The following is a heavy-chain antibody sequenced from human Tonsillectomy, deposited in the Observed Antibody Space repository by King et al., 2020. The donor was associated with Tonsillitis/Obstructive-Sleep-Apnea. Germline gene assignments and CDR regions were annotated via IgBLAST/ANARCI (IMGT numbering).Heavy chain of an antibody. Sequence: QLVQSGAEVKKPGASVKVSCKASGYTFTSYGISWVRQAPGQGLEWMGWISVYNVNTNYAQKLQGKVTMSTDTSTSTDYMELRSLRSDDTAGYYCAREYSSGWYYYYMDVWGKGTTVTVSS. CDR2: ISVYNVNT. CDR1: GYTFTSYG. J-gene: IGHJ6*03. CDR3: AREYSSGWYYYYMDV. D-gene: IGHD6-19*01. V-gene: IGHV1-18*01.